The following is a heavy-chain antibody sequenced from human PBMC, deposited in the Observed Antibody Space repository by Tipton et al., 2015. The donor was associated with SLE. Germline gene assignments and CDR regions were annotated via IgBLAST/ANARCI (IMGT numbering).Heavy chain of an antibody. CDR2: MHYSVPV. J-gene: IGHJ6*03. CDR1: GGSFGGFY. Sequence: TLSLTCAVYGGSFGGFYWGWIRQSPGKAPEWVGSMHYSVPVFYTPSLVSRVSMSVDTSNNHFSLNLTSVTAADTAVYYCARILIGFYMDVWGRGITVIVS. D-gene: IGHD2-21*01. V-gene: IGHV4-59*04. CDR3: ARILIGFYMDV.